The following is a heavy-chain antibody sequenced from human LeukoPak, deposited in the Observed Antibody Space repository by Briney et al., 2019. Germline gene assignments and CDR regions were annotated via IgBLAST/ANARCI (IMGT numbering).Heavy chain of an antibody. Sequence: PGGSLRLSCAASGFTLSSYWMSWVRQAPGKGLEWVANIKQDGSEKYYVDSVKGRFTISRDNAKNSLYLQMNSLRAEDTAVYYCARDGEYSSGWYTYYYGMDVWGQGTTVTVSS. CDR3: ARDGEYSSGWYTYYYGMDV. V-gene: IGHV3-7*01. D-gene: IGHD6-19*01. CDR2: IKQDGSEK. CDR1: GFTLSSYW. J-gene: IGHJ6*02.